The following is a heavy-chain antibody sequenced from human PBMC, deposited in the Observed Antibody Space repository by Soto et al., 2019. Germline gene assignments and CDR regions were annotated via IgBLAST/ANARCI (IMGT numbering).Heavy chain of an antibody. CDR3: SRESEDLTSNFDY. CDR2: ISSTTNYI. CDR1: GLIFTRYS. J-gene: IGHJ4*02. Sequence: LRLSCAASGLIFTRYSMNWVRQAPGKGPEWVSSISSTTNYIYYGDSMKGRFTISRDNAKNSPYLEMNSLRADDTAVYYYSRESEDLTSNFDYWGQGTLVTVSS. V-gene: IGHV3-21*06.